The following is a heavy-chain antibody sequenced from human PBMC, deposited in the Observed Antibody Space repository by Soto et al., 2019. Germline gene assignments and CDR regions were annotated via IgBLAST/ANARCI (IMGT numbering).Heavy chain of an antibody. D-gene: IGHD3-22*01. CDR1: GYTFTRYY. CDR2: INPNSGGT. J-gene: IGHJ6*02. CDR3: ARGKDSSGYYYYYYYGMDV. V-gene: IGHV1-2*04. Sequence: ASVKVSCKASGYTFTRYYMHWVRQAPGQGLEWMGWINPNSGGTNYAQKFQGWVTMTRDTSISTAYMELSRLRSDDTAVYYCARGKDSSGYYYYYYYGMDVWGQGTTVTVSS.